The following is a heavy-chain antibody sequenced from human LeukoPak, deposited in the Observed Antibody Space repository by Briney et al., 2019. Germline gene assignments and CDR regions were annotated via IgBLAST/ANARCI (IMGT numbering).Heavy chain of an antibody. D-gene: IGHD3-16*01. Sequence: GGSLRLSCAASGFTFSNYWMHWVRQAPGKGLMWAARISSDGSSADHADPVKGRFTISRDNAKNTLYLQMNSLRVEDTAVYYCARRRTIGDYDYWGQGTLVTVSS. V-gene: IGHV3-74*01. CDR3: ARRRTIGDYDY. J-gene: IGHJ4*02. CDR2: ISSDGSSA. CDR1: GFTFSNYW.